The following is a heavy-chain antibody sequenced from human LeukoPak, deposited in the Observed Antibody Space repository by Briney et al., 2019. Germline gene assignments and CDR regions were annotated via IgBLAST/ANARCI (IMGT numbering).Heavy chain of an antibody. CDR2: IYYSGST. CDR3: ARLGFLTGYSYYFDY. V-gene: IGHV4-59*01. Sequence: SETLSLTCTVSGGSISSYYWSWIRQPPGKGLEWIGYIYYSGSTNYNPSLKSRVTISVDTSKNQFSLKLSSVTAADTAVYYCARLGFLTGYSYYFDYWGQGTLVTVSS. J-gene: IGHJ4*02. CDR1: GGSISSYY. D-gene: IGHD3-9*01.